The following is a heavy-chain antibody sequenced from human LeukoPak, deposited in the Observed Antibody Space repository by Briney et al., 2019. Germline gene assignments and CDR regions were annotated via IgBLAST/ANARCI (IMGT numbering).Heavy chain of an antibody. CDR2: IYYSGST. D-gene: IGHD3-10*01. J-gene: IGHJ6*03. Sequence: SETLSLTCTVSGGAISSYYWSWIRQPPGKGLEGIGYIYYSGSTNYNPSLKSRVSISVDRSKNQFSLKLSSVTAADTAVYYCAGGYYGSGGFIYYYYYMDVWGKGTTVTISS. CDR1: GGAISSYY. V-gene: IGHV4-59*01. CDR3: AGGYYGSGGFIYYYYYMDV.